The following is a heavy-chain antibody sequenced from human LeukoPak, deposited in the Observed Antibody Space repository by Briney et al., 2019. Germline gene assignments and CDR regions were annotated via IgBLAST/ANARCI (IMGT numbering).Heavy chain of an antibody. Sequence: GGSLRLSCAASGFSFSSYAMTWVRQAPGKGLDWVSVVSGGGDTTYYADSVKGRFTISRDNSKNTLYLQMNSLRAEDTAVYYCVKESELLCGGWFDPWGQGTLVTVSS. V-gene: IGHV3-23*01. D-gene: IGHD2-2*01. CDR1: GFSFSSYA. CDR3: VKESELLCGGWFDP. CDR2: VSGGGDTT. J-gene: IGHJ5*02.